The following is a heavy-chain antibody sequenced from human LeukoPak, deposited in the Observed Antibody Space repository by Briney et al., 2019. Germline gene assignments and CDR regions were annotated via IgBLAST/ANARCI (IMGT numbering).Heavy chain of an antibody. V-gene: IGHV3-30*02. Sequence: GGSLRLSCAASGFTFSNYGMHWVRQAPGKGLEWVAFIRYDGSTKYYADSVKGRFTISRDNSKNTLYLQMTSLRVEDTAVYSCAKTGFQWGYYYYYMDVWGKGTTVTVSS. J-gene: IGHJ6*03. D-gene: IGHD1-26*01. CDR1: GFTFSNYG. CDR2: IRYDGSTK. CDR3: AKTGFQWGYYYYYMDV.